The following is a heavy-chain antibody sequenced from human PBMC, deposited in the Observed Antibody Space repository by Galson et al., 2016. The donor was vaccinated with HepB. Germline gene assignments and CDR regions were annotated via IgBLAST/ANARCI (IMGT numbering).Heavy chain of an antibody. CDR3: ARWSSGLS. Sequence: SLRLSCAASGFTFSSYAMTWVRQAPGKGLEWVSRINDDGTNTNYADSVKGRFTISRDNAKNTLYLQLNSRRADDPAVYYCARWSSGLSWGQGTLVTVSS. CDR1: GFTFSSYA. CDR2: INDDGTNT. V-gene: IGHV3-74*01. D-gene: IGHD6-19*01. J-gene: IGHJ4*02.